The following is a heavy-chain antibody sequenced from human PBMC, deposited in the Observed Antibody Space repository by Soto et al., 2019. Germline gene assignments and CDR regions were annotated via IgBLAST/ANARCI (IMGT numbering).Heavy chain of an antibody. V-gene: IGHV4-4*02. CDR3: ARVHCSSTSCYSMTIDY. CDR1: GGSISSSYW. Sequence: QVQLQESGPGLVKPSGTLSLTCVVSGGSISSSYWWSWVRQPPGKGLEWIGEIYHSGSTNYNPSLKSRVTISVDKSKKQFSLKLSYVTAADMAVYYCARVHCSSTSCYSMTIDYWGQGTLVTVSS. J-gene: IGHJ4*02. D-gene: IGHD2-2*02. CDR2: IYHSGST.